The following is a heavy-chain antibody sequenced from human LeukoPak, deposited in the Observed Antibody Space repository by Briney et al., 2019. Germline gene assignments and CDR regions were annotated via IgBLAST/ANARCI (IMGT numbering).Heavy chain of an antibody. CDR3: ARGPRYSSSWYPPFDY. CDR2: IYRDGDA. Sequence: SETLSLTCTVSGYSISSGYYWGWIRQPPGKGLEWIGSIYRDGDATYNPSLKSRVTTSVDTSKNQLFLKLTSVTASDTAMYYCARGPRYSSSWYPPFDYWGQGTLVTVSS. V-gene: IGHV4-38-2*02. D-gene: IGHD6-13*01. J-gene: IGHJ4*02. CDR1: GYSISSGYY.